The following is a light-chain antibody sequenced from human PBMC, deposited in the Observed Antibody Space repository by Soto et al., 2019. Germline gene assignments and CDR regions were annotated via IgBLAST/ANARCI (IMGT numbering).Light chain of an antibody. J-gene: IGKJ2*01. Sequence: EIVMTQSTATLSVSPGERATLSCRASQSVSSNLAWYQQKPGQAPRLLIYGASTRATSIPARFSGSGSGTEFTLTISSLQSEDFAVYYCQQYNNWPYTFGQGTKLEIK. CDR3: QQYNNWPYT. CDR1: QSVSSN. V-gene: IGKV3-15*01. CDR2: GAS.